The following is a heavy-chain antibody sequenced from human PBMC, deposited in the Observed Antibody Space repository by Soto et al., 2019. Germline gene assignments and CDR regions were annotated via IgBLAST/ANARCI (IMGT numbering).Heavy chain of an antibody. CDR1: GFTFSSYA. V-gene: IGHV3-7*03. Sequence: GGSLRLSCAASGFTFSSYAMHWVRQAPGKGLEWVANIKQDGSEKYYVDSVKGRFTISRDNAKNSLYLQMNSLRAEDTAVYYCARELGDYDSSGYDYWGQGTLVTVSS. CDR2: IKQDGSEK. CDR3: ARELGDYDSSGYDY. D-gene: IGHD3-22*01. J-gene: IGHJ4*02.